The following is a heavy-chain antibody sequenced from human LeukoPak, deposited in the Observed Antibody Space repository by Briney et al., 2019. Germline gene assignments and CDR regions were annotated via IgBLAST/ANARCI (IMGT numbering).Heavy chain of an antibody. J-gene: IGHJ3*02. CDR2: IYYSRST. D-gene: IGHD6-6*01. Sequence: SETLSFTCTVSGGSISSYYWSWIRQPPGKGLEWIGYIYYSRSTNYNPSLKSRVTISVDTSKNQFSLKLSSVAAADTAVYYCARLRSDAFDIWGQGTMVTVSS. CDR1: GGSISSYY. CDR3: ARLRSDAFDI. V-gene: IGHV4-59*08.